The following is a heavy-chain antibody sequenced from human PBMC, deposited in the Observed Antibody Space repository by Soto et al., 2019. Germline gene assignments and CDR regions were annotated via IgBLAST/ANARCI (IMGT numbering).Heavy chain of an antibody. D-gene: IGHD2-15*01. J-gene: IGHJ3*02. Sequence: QVHLVQSGAEVQTPGASVTLSCKASGDIFTSHYMHWLRQAPGQGLEWMGYIAPSVGSTAYSQEFQGRVTMTRDMSSSSVYRELSSLRSDDTAMYYCASEKGGFDIWGKGTVVTVSS. CDR1: GDIFTSHY. V-gene: IGHV1-46*01. CDR2: IAPSVGST. CDR3: ASEKGGFDI.